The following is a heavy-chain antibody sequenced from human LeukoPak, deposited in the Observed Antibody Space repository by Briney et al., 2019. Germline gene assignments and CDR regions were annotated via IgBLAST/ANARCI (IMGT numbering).Heavy chain of an antibody. CDR2: IKQDGSEK. D-gene: IGHD3-10*01. J-gene: IGHJ6*02. V-gene: IGHV3-7*01. CDR1: GFTFSSYW. CDR3: AREGGGYGSGSYYNRYYYYYGMDV. Sequence: PGGSLRLSCAASGFTFSSYWMSWVRQAPGKGLEWVANIKQDGSEKYYVDSVKGRFTISRDNAKNSLYLQMNSLRAEDTAVYYCAREGGGYGSGSYYNRYYYYYGMDVWGQGTTVTVSS.